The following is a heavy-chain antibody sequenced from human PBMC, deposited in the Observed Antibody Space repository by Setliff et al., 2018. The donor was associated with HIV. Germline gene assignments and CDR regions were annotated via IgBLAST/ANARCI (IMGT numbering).Heavy chain of an antibody. CDR1: GFTFSSYW. Sequence: PGGSLRLSCVASGFTFSSYWMHWVRQAPGRGRMWISRLNTDGSSIDYADSVKGRFTFSRDNAKNTLYLQMNGLRADDTAVYYCAMGGSNTWYSSWGQGALVTVSS. CDR2: LNTDGSSI. CDR3: AMGGSNTWYSS. D-gene: IGHD6-13*01. J-gene: IGHJ5*02. V-gene: IGHV3-74*01.